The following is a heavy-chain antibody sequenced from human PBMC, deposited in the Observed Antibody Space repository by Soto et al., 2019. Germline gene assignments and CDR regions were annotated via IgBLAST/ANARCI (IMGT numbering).Heavy chain of an antibody. CDR2: MSWDGSDE. Sequence: QVQLVESGGGVVQPGRSLRLSCAASGFTFSSYGMHWVRQAPGKGLEWVAVMSWDGSDEFYEETVKGRFTVSRDNSRNTLYLQMNSLRPEDTAVYYCAKEGCSGGSCYGFDYWGQGTLVTVSS. CDR1: GFTFSSYG. J-gene: IGHJ4*02. V-gene: IGHV3-30*18. CDR3: AKEGCSGGSCYGFDY. D-gene: IGHD2-15*01.